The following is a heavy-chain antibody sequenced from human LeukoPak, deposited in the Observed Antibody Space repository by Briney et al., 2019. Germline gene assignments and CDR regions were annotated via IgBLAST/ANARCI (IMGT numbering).Heavy chain of an antibody. CDR2: ISGSGGST. V-gene: IGHV3-23*01. J-gene: IGHJ4*02. CDR1: GFTFSTYA. D-gene: IGHD2-2*01. Sequence: SGGTLRLSCAASGFTFSTYAMSWVRQAPGKGLKWVSAISGSGGSTYYADSVKGRFTISRDNSKNTLYLQMNSLGADDTAIYYCVKGVSVVGFYYFDSWGQGTLVTVSS. CDR3: VKGVSVVGFYYFDS.